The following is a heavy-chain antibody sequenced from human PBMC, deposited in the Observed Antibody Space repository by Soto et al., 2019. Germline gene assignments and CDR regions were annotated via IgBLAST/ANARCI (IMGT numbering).Heavy chain of an antibody. CDR1: GASIRSNNR. CDR2: IFHSGST. V-gene: IGHV4-4*02. Sequence: SETLSLTCAVSGASIRSNNRWSWVRQPPGKGLEWIGEIFHSGSTNYNPSLKTRLTISVDKSKNQFSLKLSSVTAADTAIYYCARVYSGSYSDSWGRGTLVTVSS. CDR3: ARVYSGSYSDS. D-gene: IGHD1-26*01. J-gene: IGHJ4*02.